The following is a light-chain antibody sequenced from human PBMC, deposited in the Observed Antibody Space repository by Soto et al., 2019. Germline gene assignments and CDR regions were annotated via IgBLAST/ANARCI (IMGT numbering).Light chain of an antibody. V-gene: IGKV1-9*01. CDR1: QGISSY. CDR3: QQLNIYPP. Sequence: QLTTSVASVSASERDRVPITCRASQGISSYLAWYQQKPGKAPKLLIYAASTLQSGVPSRFSGSGSGTDFTLTISCLQPEDFATYCCQQLNIYPPFGQGTRLEIK. J-gene: IGKJ5*01. CDR2: AAS.